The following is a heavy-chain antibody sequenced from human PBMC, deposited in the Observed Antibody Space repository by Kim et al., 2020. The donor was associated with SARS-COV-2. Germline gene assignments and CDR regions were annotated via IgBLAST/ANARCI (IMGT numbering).Heavy chain of an antibody. CDR2: IYSGGSST. J-gene: IGHJ4*02. D-gene: IGHD4-17*01. CDR3: AKVGNYGGNIY. Sequence: GGSLRLSCAASGFTFSSYAMSWVRQAPGKGLEWVSVIYSGGSSTYYADSVKGRFTISRDNSKNTLYLQMNSLRAEDTAVYYCAKVGNYGGNIYWGQGTLVTVSS. V-gene: IGHV3-23*03. CDR1: GFTFSSYA.